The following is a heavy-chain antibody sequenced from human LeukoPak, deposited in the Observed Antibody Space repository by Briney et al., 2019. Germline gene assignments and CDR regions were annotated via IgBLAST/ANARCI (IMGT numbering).Heavy chain of an antibody. CDR3: ARTNMDV. Sequence: GGSLRLSCAASGFTVISNYMSWVRQAPGKGLEWVSVIYSGGSTDYADSVKGRFTISRDNSKNTLHLQMNSLRAEDTAVYYCARTNMDVWGKGTTVTVSS. CDR2: IYSGGST. V-gene: IGHV3-53*01. CDR1: GFTVISNY. J-gene: IGHJ6*03.